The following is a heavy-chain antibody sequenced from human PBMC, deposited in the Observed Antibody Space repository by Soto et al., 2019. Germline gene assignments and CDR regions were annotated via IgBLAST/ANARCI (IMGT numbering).Heavy chain of an antibody. D-gene: IGHD6-25*01. CDR2: IYYSGST. J-gene: IGHJ4*02. V-gene: IGHV4-31*03. CDR1: GGSISSGDYY. CDR3: ATAREEESGSGWLDY. Sequence: SETLSLTCSVSGGSISSGDYYWNWIRQHPGKGLEWIGYIYYSGSTYYNPSLKSRVTISVDTSRNQFSLKLSSVTAADTAVYYCATAREEESGSGWLDYWGQGTLVTVSS.